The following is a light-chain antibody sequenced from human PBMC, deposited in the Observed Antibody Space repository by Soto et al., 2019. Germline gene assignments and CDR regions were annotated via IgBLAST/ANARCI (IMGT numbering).Light chain of an antibody. CDR1: SSNIGAGYD. CDR3: QSFDSRLSGYV. J-gene: IGLJ2*01. Sequence: QPVLTQPPSVSGAPGQRVTISCTGSSSNIGAGYDVHWYQQLPGTAPKLLIYGNSNRPSGVPDRFAGSKSGTSASLAITGLHAEDEADYYCQSFDSRLSGYVFGGGTKLTVL. CDR2: GNS. V-gene: IGLV1-40*01.